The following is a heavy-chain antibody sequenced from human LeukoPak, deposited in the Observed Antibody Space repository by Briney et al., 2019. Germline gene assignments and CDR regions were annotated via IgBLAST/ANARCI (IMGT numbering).Heavy chain of an antibody. J-gene: IGHJ4*02. CDR1: GDSVSSNSTA. V-gene: IGHV6-1*01. CDR3: ARGGGAFDY. D-gene: IGHD6-25*01. CDR2: TYYRSKWYN. Sequence: SQTLSLTCAISGDSVSSNSTAWTWIRQSPSRGLEWLGGTYYRSKWYNDYAVSVKSRITINPDTSKNQFSLHLNSVTPEDTAVYYCARGGGAFDYWGQGALVTVSS.